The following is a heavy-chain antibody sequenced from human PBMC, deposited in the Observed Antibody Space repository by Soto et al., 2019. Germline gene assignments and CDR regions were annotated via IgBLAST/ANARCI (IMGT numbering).Heavy chain of an antibody. D-gene: IGHD6-6*01. CDR1: GYTFSSYA. Sequence: QVQLVQSGAEVKKPGASVKVSCKASGYTFSSYAIHWVRQAPGXXXEWMGWINAGNGNSEYSQKFQGRVTITRDTSASTVYLELSSLRLEDTGVFFCARFYGSSASWGQGSLLTVSS. J-gene: IGHJ4*02. V-gene: IGHV1-3*01. CDR3: ARFYGSSAS. CDR2: INAGNGNS.